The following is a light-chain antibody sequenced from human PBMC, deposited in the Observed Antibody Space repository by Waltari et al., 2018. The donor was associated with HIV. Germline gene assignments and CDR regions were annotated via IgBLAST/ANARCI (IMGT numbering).Light chain of an antibody. CDR1: QNISRN. J-gene: IGKJ1*01. Sequence: DIQMTQSPSSLSASLGARVTITCRASQNISRNLNWYQHKPGRAPTVLIYRASTLQRGVPLRFSGSGSGTDFALSVNNLQPEDSASYDCQQSDGYPTFGQGTKVEIK. V-gene: IGKV1-39*01. CDR2: RAS. CDR3: QQSDGYPT.